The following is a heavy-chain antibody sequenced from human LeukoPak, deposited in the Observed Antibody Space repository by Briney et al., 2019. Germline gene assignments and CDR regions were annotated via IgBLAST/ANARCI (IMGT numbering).Heavy chain of an antibody. CDR3: ARDRFSSSWYALNYYYYGMDV. CDR1: GGTFSSYA. J-gene: IGHJ6*02. Sequence: ASVKVSCKASGGTFSSYAISWVRQAPGQGLGWMGRIIPILGIANYAQKFQGRVTITADKSTSTAFMELSSLRSEDTAVYYCARDRFSSSWYALNYYYYGMDVWGQGTTVTVSS. D-gene: IGHD6-13*01. V-gene: IGHV1-69*04. CDR2: IIPILGIA.